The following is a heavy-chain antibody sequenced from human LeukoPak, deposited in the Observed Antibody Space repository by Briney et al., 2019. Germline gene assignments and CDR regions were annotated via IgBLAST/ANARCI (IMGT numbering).Heavy chain of an antibody. CDR2: IRFDGSNE. CDR3: ARDRSREYYDSSGYYGAGFGY. J-gene: IGHJ4*02. V-gene: IGHV3-30*02. CDR1: GFTFSYFG. Sequence: GGSLRLSCAASGFTFSYFGMHWVRQAPGKGLEWVAFIRFDGSNEYYADSVKGRFTISRDNLKNTLYLHMNSLRAEDTAVFYCARDRSREYYDSSGYYGAGFGYWGQGTLVTVSS. D-gene: IGHD3-22*01.